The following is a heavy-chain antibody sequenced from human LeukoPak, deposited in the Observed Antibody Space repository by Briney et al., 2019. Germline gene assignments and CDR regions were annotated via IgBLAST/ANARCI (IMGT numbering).Heavy chain of an antibody. D-gene: IGHD2-15*01. CDR1: GYTFTDYY. J-gene: IGHJ3*02. V-gene: IGHV1-69-2*01. CDR2: VDPEDGET. CDR3: ATRSGGSYYFAGSAFDI. Sequence: ASVKISCKVSGYTFTDYYMHWVQQAPGKGLEWMGLVDPEDGETIYAEKFQGRVTITADTSTDTAYTELSSLRSEDTAVYYCATRSGGSYYFAGSAFDIWGQGTMVTVSS.